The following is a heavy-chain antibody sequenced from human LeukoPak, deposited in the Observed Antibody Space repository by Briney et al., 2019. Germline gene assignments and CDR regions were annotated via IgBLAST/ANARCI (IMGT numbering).Heavy chain of an antibody. Sequence: GGSQRLSCAPSGHTLSRYEMHWVRHSPGKGLEWVSYISSSGSTIYYADSVKGRFTISRDNAKNSLYLQMNSLRAEDTAVYYCARVYGGYGYIDYWGQGDLVTVSS. J-gene: IGHJ4*02. CDR3: ARVYGGYGYIDY. CDR1: GHTLSRYE. CDR2: ISSSGSTI. D-gene: IGHD4-17*01. V-gene: IGHV3-48*03.